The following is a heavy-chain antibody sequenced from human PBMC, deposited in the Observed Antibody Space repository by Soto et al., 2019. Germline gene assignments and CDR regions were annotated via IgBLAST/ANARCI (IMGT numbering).Heavy chain of an antibody. Sequence: GGSLRLSCAASGFTFDDYAMHWVRQAPGKGLEWVSGISWNSGSIGYADSVKGRFTISRDNAKNSLYLQMNSLRAEDTALYYCAKGYDFWSGGFDYWGQGTLVTVSS. J-gene: IGHJ4*02. D-gene: IGHD3-3*01. CDR1: GFTFDDYA. CDR2: ISWNSGSI. V-gene: IGHV3-9*01. CDR3: AKGYDFWSGGFDY.